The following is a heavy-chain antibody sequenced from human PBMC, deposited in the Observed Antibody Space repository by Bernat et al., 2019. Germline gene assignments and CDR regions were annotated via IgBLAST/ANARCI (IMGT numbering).Heavy chain of an antibody. J-gene: IGHJ5*02. V-gene: IGHV1-69*04. CDR3: AASGSSRNWFDP. Sequence: QVQLVQSGAEVKKPGSSVKVSCKASGGTFSSYAISWVRQAPGQGLEWMGRIIPILGIANYAQKFQGRVTITADKSTSTAYMELSSLRSEDKAVYYWAASGSSRNWFDPWGQGTLVTVSS. D-gene: IGHD3-10*01. CDR2: IIPILGIA. CDR1: GGTFSSYA.